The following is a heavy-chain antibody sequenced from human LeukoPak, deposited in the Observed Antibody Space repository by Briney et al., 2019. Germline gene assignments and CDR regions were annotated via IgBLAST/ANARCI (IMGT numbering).Heavy chain of an antibody. Sequence: TGGSLRLSCVASGFTFSSRDWMTWVRQAPGKGLEWVANIKQDGSEKNYVDSVKGRFTISRDNAKNSLYLQMNSLRAEDSAVYYCARAGRWDTSIDYWGQGTLVTVSS. V-gene: IGHV3-7*04. CDR1: GFTFSSRDW. D-gene: IGHD3-10*01. J-gene: IGHJ4*02. CDR2: IKQDGSEK. CDR3: ARAGRWDTSIDY.